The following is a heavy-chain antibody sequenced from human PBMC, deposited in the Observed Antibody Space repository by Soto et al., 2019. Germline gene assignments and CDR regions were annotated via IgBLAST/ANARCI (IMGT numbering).Heavy chain of an antibody. V-gene: IGHV4-59*01. CDR2: VYNSGST. Sequence: SETLSLNCTVSGGSLSSNYWPWIRQPPGKGLECIWYVYNSGSTNYNPSLKSRVAISEDTPKSQFSLKVTSMTAADTAVYYCARYRREAVAGYTLVNWGQGVLVNVSS. CDR1: GGSLSSNY. D-gene: IGHD6-19*01. CDR3: ARYRREAVAGYTLVN. J-gene: IGHJ4*02.